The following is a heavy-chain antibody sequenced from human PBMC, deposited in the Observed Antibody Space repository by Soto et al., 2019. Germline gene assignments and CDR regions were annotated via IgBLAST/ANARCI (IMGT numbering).Heavy chain of an antibody. V-gene: IGHV4-59*01. Sequence: QVQLQESGPGLVKPSETLSLTCNVSGGSISRFYWSWIRQPPGKEVEWIGYVYRSGSTRYNPSLKNRVTIAVDTSKNQFSLRLNSVTAADTAVYYCARGHESSRYYGMDVWGQGTTVTVSS. D-gene: IGHD3-22*01. CDR3: ARGHESSRYYGMDV. CDR2: VYRSGST. J-gene: IGHJ6*02. CDR1: GGSISRFY.